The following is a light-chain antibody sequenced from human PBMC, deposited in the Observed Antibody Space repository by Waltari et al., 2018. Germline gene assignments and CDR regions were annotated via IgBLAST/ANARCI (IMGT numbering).Light chain of an antibody. CDR1: QSVGSSS. Sequence: EIVLTQSPGTLSLSPGESATLSCRASQSVGSSSLAWYQQKPGHAPRLLIYAASRRATGIPDRISGSGSDTDFTLTLSSLEPEYFAVYYCQQHGSSPFTFGQGTKVEIK. J-gene: IGKJ2*01. CDR2: AAS. V-gene: IGKV3-20*01. CDR3: QQHGSSPFT.